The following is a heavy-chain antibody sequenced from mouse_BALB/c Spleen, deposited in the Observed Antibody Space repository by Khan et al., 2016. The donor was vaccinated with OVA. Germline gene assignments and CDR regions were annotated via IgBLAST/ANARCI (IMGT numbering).Heavy chain of an antibody. CDR1: GYSFTSYW. CDR2: INPSTAYT. CDR3: ARRGLYCIFTY. Sequence: QVQLKESGAEMAKPGASVKMSCKASGYSFTSYWMHWVKQRPGQGLEWIGYINPSTAYTEYNQKFKDKATLTTDKSSNTAYMQLSSLTSEDSAVYYCARRGLYCIFTYWGQGTLVTVSA. D-gene: IGHD2-12*01. J-gene: IGHJ3*01. V-gene: IGHV1-7*01.